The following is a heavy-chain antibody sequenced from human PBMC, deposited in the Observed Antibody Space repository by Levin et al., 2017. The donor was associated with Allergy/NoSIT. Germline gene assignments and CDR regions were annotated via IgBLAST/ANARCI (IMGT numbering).Heavy chain of an antibody. CDR3: ARASGWDVFDY. V-gene: IGHV4-30-2*01. Sequence: LRLSCAVSGGSISSGGYSWSWIRQPPGKGLEWIGYIYHSGSTYYNPSLKSRVTISVDRSKNQFSLKLSSVTAADTAVYYCARASGWDVFDYWGQGTLFTVSS. J-gene: IGHJ4*02. CDR2: IYHSGST. D-gene: IGHD6-19*01. CDR1: GGSISSGGYS.